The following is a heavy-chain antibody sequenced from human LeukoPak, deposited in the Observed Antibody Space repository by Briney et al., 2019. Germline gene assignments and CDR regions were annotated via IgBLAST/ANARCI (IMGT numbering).Heavy chain of an antibody. CDR2: ISGSGGST. CDR1: GFTFSSYA. D-gene: IGHD3-9*01. V-gene: IGHV3-23*01. J-gene: IGHJ4*02. Sequence: QPGGSLRLSCAASGFTFSSYAMSWVRQAPGKGLEWVSSISGSGGSTYYADSVKGRFTISRDNSKNTLYLQMNSLRAEDTAVYYCAGGEILTGHYTFDYWGQGTLVAVSS. CDR3: AGGEILTGHYTFDY.